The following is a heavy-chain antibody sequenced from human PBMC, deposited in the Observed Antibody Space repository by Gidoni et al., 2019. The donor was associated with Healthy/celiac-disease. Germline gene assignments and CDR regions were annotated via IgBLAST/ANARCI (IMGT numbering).Heavy chain of an antibody. V-gene: IGHV5-51*01. CDR3: ARHADSSTWSPLGD. J-gene: IGHJ4*02. Sequence: EVQLVQSGAEVKKPGESLKISCKGSGYSFTTYWLGWVRQMPGKGLEWMGIIYPGDSRTRYSPSFQGQVTISADKSINTAYLQWSSLKASDTAIYHCARHADSSTWSPLGDWGQGTLVTVSS. CDR2: IYPGDSRT. D-gene: IGHD6-13*01. CDR1: GYSFTTYW.